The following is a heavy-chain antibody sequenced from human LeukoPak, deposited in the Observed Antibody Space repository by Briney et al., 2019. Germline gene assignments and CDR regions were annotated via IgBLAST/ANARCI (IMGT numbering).Heavy chain of an antibody. CDR3: AETGPHSGGYFDAFDI. Sequence: GGSLRLSCAASGFTFSSYAMSWVRQAPGKGLEWVSAISGSGGSTYYADSVKGRFTISRDNSKSTLYLQMNSLRAEDTAVYYCAETGPHSGGYFDAFDIWGQGTMVTVSS. J-gene: IGHJ3*02. CDR2: ISGSGGST. V-gene: IGHV3-23*01. D-gene: IGHD1-26*01. CDR1: GFTFSSYA.